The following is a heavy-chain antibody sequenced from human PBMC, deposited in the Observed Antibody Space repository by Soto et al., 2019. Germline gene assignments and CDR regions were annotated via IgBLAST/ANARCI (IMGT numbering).Heavy chain of an antibody. Sequence: PSETQSLTCTVSGESVKSGSYYWNWIRKPPGKGLEWIGYIHYSGNTRYNPSLKSRVAMSLDTSKNQFSLKLTSVTAADTAVYYCATHATWSPGRFDPWGQGTLSPSPQ. CDR3: ATHATWSPGRFDP. CDR2: IHYSGNT. V-gene: IGHV4-61*01. D-gene: IGHD2-2*01. CDR1: GESVKSGSYY. J-gene: IGHJ5*02.